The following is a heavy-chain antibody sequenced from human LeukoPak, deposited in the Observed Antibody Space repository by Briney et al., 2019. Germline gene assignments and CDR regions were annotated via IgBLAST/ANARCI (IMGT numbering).Heavy chain of an antibody. J-gene: IGHJ4*02. CDR2: LYPSGST. D-gene: IGHD1-26*01. V-gene: IGHV4-59*01. CDR1: GGSINSGY. Sequence: SETLSLTCSVSGGSINSGYWSWVRQPPGKGLEWIGLLYPSGSTNYNPSLKSRVTISVDTSRTQFSLKLSSMTAADTAVYYCAGGHYPLEYWGQGTLVTVSS. CDR3: AGGHYPLEY.